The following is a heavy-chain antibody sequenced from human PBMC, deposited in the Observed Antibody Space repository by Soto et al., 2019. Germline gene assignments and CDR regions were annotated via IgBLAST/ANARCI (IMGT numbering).Heavy chain of an antibody. D-gene: IGHD2-21*01. V-gene: IGHV4-39*01. CDR2: IYYSGSS. Sequence: QLQLQESGPGLVKPSETLSLTCTVSGGSISSSSYYWGWIRQPPGKGLEWIGSIYYSGSSYYNPSLKSRVTISVDTSENQFSLKLSSVTAADTAVYFCAKLRDYYYMDVWGNGTTVTVSS. CDR3: AKLRDYYYMDV. CDR1: GGSISSSSYY. J-gene: IGHJ6*03.